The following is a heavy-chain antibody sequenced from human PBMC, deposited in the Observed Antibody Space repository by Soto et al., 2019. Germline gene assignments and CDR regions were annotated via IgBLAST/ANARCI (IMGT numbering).Heavy chain of an antibody. D-gene: IGHD3-22*01. J-gene: IGHJ4*02. CDR1: GYTLTELS. CDR2: FDPEDGET. CDR3: ATGYITMIQNSYFDY. V-gene: IGHV1-24*01. Sequence: ASVKVSCKVSGYTLTELSMHWVRQAPGKGLEWMGGFDPEDGETIYAQKFQGRVTMTEDTSTDTAYMELSSLRSEDTAVYYCATGYITMIQNSYFDYWGQGTLVTVSS.